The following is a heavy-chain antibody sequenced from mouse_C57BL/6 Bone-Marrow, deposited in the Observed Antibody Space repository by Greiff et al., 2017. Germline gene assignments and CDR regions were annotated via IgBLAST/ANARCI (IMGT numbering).Heavy chain of an antibody. J-gene: IGHJ4*01. CDR3: DRGSVYGGSLEAMDY. V-gene: IGHV14-2*01. CDR2: IDPEDGET. Sequence: VQLQQSGAELVKPGASVKLSCTASGFNFKDYYMPWVKQRTEQGLEWIGRIDPEDGETKYAPKFQGKANITTDTASNTAYLQLSSLTSEDTAVYYCDRGSVYGGSLEAMDYWGQGTSVTVSS. CDR1: GFNFKDYY. D-gene: IGHD1-1*01.